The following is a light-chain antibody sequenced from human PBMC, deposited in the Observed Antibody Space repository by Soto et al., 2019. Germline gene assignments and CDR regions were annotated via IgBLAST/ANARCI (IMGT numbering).Light chain of an antibody. V-gene: IGKV3-15*01. CDR1: QSVSSN. CDR3: QQYSDWPLT. CDR2: DAS. Sequence: EIVMTQSPATLSVSPGERATLSCRASQSVSSNYLAWYQQKPGQAPRLLIYDASTRATGIPARFSGSGSGTEFTLTISSLQSEDLAVYFCQQYSDWPLTFGPGPKVDI. J-gene: IGKJ3*01.